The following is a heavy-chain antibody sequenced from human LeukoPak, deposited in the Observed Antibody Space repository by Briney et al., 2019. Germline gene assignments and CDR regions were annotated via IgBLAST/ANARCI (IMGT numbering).Heavy chain of an antibody. CDR2: ISSSSSYI. CDR3: ARDMKGDGYNLGDAFDI. D-gene: IGHD5-24*01. V-gene: IGHV3-21*01. CDR1: GFTFSSYS. J-gene: IGHJ3*02. Sequence: GGSLRLSCAASGFTFSSYSMNWVRQAPGKGLEWVSSISSSSSYIYYADSVKGRFTISRDNAKNSLYLQMNSLRAEDTAVYYCARDMKGDGYNLGDAFDIWGQGTMVTVSS.